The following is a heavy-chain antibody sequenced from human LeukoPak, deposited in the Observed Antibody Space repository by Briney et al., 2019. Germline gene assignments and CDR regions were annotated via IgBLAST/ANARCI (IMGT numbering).Heavy chain of an antibody. Sequence: SSETLSLTCTVSGGSISSYYWSWIRQPPGKGLEWIGYIYYSGSTNYNPSLKSRVTISVDTSKNQFSLKLSSVTAADTAVYYCARGRDYGSGRGGMDVWGQGTTVTVSS. CDR3: ARGRDYGSGRGGMDV. J-gene: IGHJ6*02. D-gene: IGHD3-10*01. V-gene: IGHV4-59*01. CDR2: IYYSGST. CDR1: GGSISSYY.